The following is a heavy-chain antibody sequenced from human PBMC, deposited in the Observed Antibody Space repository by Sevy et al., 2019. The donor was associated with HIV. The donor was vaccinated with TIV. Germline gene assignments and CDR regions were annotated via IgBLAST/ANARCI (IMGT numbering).Heavy chain of an antibody. CDR2: ISYAGTNK. Sequence: GGSLRLSCAASGFTFTSHAMHWVRQTPGKGLEWVAYISYAGTNKLYADSVKGRFTISRDNSKNTLFLQMNSLRAEDTAVYYCSTHGPWDYPVAFDVWGQGTVVTVSS. V-gene: IGHV3-30-3*01. J-gene: IGHJ3*01. CDR3: STHGPWDYPVAFDV. D-gene: IGHD3-16*01. CDR1: GFTFTSHA.